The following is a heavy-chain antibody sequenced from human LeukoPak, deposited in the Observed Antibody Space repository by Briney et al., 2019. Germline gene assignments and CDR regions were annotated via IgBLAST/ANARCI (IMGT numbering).Heavy chain of an antibody. Sequence: GGSLRLSCAASGFTFSSFGMSWFRQAPGKGLEWVSAISGSGGSTYYADSVKGRFTISRDNSKNTLYLQMNSLRAEDTAVYYCARDSIAAAGIDFDYWGQGTLVTVSS. J-gene: IGHJ4*02. CDR3: ARDSIAAAGIDFDY. CDR2: ISGSGGST. V-gene: IGHV3-23*01. D-gene: IGHD6-13*01. CDR1: GFTFSSFG.